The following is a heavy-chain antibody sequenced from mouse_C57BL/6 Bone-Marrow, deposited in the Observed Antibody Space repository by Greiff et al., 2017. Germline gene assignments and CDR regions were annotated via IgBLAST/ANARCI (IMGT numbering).Heavy chain of an antibody. CDR2: INPGSGGT. D-gene: IGHD4-1*01. Sequence: QVQLQQSGAELVRPGTSVKVSCKASGYAFTNYLIEWVKQRPGQGLEWIGVINPGSGGTNYNEKFKGKATLTADKSSSTAYMQLSSLTSEDSAVYFCAINWDLAYWGQGTLVTVSA. V-gene: IGHV1-54*01. CDR3: AINWDLAY. CDR1: GYAFTNYL. J-gene: IGHJ3*01.